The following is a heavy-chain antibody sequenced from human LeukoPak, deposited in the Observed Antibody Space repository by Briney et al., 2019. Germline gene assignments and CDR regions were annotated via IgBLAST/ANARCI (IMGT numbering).Heavy chain of an antibody. J-gene: IGHJ4*02. CDR2: ISSSSSTI. V-gene: IGHV3-48*04. CDR3: ARGNPPITMIVVGIDY. CDR1: GFTFSSYS. Sequence: GGSLRLSCAASGFTFSSYSMNWVRQAPGKGLEWVSYISSSSSTIYYADSVKGRFTISRDNAKNSLYLQMNSLRAEDTAVYYCARGNPPITMIVVGIDYWGQGTLVTVSS. D-gene: IGHD3-22*01.